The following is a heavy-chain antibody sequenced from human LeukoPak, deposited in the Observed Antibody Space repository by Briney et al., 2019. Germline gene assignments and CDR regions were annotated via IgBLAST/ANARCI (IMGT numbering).Heavy chain of an antibody. CDR2: INHSGST. Sequence: TASETLSLTCAVYGGSFSGYYWSWIRQPPGKGLEWIGEINHSGSTNYNPSLKSRVTISVDTSKNQFSLKLSSVTAADTAVYYCARVSRRVYYYYYMDVWGKGTTVTVSS. V-gene: IGHV4-34*01. CDR3: ARVSRRVYYYYYMDV. D-gene: IGHD5-12*01. J-gene: IGHJ6*03. CDR1: GGSFSGYY.